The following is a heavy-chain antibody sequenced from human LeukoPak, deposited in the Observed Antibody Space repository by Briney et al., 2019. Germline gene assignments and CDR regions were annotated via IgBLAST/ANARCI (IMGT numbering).Heavy chain of an antibody. CDR1: GFSFSRYW. J-gene: IGHJ5*02. CDR3: AKSDVAAAGIFWFDP. V-gene: IGHV3-74*01. CDR2: ISSDGSNT. D-gene: IGHD6-13*01. Sequence: PGGSLRLSCAASGFSFSRYWMHWVRQAPGKGLVWVSRISSDGSNTSYADSVKGRFTISRDNAKNTLYLQMNSLRAEDTAVYYCAKSDVAAAGIFWFDPWGQGTLVTVSS.